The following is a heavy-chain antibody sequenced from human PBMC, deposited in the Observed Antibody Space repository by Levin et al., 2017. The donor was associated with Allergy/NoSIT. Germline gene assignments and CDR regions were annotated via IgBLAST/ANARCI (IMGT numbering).Heavy chain of an antibody. CDR2: IRNKAHGGTT. CDR1: GFTFGDYA. CDR3: ARGGPPNYDYHWRSYRDGYFDY. J-gene: IGHJ4*02. D-gene: IGHD3-16*02. V-gene: IGHV3-49*04. Sequence: GGSLRLSCTGSGFTFGDYAMSWVRQAPGKGLEWVGFIRNKAHGGTTEYAASVKGRLTISRDDAKSIAYLQMNSLKTEETAVYFCARGGPPNYDYHWRSYRDGYFDYWGQGTLVTVSS.